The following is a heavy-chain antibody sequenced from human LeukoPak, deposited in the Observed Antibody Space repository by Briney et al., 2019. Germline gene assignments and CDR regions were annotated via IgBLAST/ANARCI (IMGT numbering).Heavy chain of an antibody. CDR1: AFTFSNYA. J-gene: IGHJ4*02. CDR3: AKVRGRVVAPDFGYYFDY. V-gene: IGHV3-23*01. D-gene: IGHD2-15*01. CDR2: ISGSGGST. Sequence: GGSLRLSCAASAFTFSNYAMTWVRQAPGKGLEWVSAISGSGGSTYYANSVKGRFTISRDNSKNTLYLQMSSLRADDTAVYYCAKVRGRVVAPDFGYYFDYWGQGALVTVSS.